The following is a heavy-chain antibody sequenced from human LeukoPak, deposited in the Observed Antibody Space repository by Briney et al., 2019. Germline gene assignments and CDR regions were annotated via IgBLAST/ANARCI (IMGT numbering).Heavy chain of an antibody. V-gene: IGHV3-43*02. CDR2: ISGDGGST. J-gene: IGHJ6*01. CDR1: GFTFDYYA. Sequence: PGGPLRLSCAASGFTFDYYAMHGVRQAPGEGLEWVSLISGDGGSTYYADSVKRRFTISRDNSKNSLYLQMNSLRPEDTALYYCAKDRVDDILTGYLLDYYYYGMDVWGQGTTVTVSS. D-gene: IGHD3-9*01. CDR3: AKDRVDDILTGYLLDYYYYGMDV.